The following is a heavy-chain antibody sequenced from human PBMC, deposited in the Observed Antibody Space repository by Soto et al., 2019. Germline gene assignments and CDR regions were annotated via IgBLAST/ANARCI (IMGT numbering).Heavy chain of an antibody. CDR1: GFTFSSYG. J-gene: IGHJ4*02. Sequence: GGSLRLSCAASGFTFSSYGMHWVRQAPGKGLEWVAVISYDGSNKYYADSVKGRFTISRDNSKNTLYLQMNSLRAEDTAVYYCAKDGSYYYDSSGGDYYFDYWGQGTQVTVSS. V-gene: IGHV3-30*18. CDR2: ISYDGSNK. CDR3: AKDGSYYYDSSGGDYYFDY. D-gene: IGHD3-22*01.